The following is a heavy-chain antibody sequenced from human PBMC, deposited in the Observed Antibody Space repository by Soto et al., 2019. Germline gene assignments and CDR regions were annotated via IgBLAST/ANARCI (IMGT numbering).Heavy chain of an antibody. CDR1: GFTFSAYW. J-gene: IGHJ6*02. V-gene: IGHV3-7*01. Sequence: PWGSLRLSCAASGFTFSAYWMSWVRQAPGKGLEWVANIKEDGSEKYYVDSVKGRFTISRDNAKNSLYLQMNSLRAEDTAVYYCARKPYGDYGRMDVWAQGATVTFSS. CDR2: IKEDGSEK. D-gene: IGHD4-17*01. CDR3: ARKPYGDYGRMDV.